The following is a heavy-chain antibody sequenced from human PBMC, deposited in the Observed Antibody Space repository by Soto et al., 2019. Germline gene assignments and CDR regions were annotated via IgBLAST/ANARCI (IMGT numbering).Heavy chain of an antibody. CDR1: GFSFRSYG. CDR2: IWYDGSHK. D-gene: IGHD4-17*01. V-gene: IGHV3-33*01. CDR3: ARDRGDYVPLDY. J-gene: IGHJ4*02. Sequence: QVQLVESGGGVVQPGRSLRLSCAASGFSFRSYGMHWVRQAPGKGLAWVAVIWYDGSHKYYADSVKGRFTISRDNSQNTLYLQMNSLRAEDTDVYYCARDRGDYVPLDYWGQGTLVTVSS.